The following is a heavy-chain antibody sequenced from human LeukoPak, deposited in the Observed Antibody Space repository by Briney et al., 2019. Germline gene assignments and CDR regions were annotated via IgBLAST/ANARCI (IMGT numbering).Heavy chain of an antibody. CDR3: ARERNSRISLVQNYYYMDV. CDR2: IIPIFGTA. V-gene: IGHV1-69*06. J-gene: IGHJ6*03. Sequence: GASVKVSCKASGGTFSSYAISWVRQAPGQGLEWMGGIIPIFGTANYAQKFQGRVTITADKSTSTAYMELSSLRSEDTAVYYCARERNSRISLVQNYYYMDVWGKGITVTVSS. CDR1: GGTFSSYA. D-gene: IGHD3-10*01.